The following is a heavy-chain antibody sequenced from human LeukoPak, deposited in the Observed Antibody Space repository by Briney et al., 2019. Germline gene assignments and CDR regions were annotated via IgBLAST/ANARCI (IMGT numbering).Heavy chain of an antibody. CDR1: GASIISGGYY. D-gene: IGHD4-11*01. CDR2: IYTSGST. CDR3: ARDLARNYRNYYYYYMDV. V-gene: IGHV4-61*02. J-gene: IGHJ6*03. Sequence: SETLSLTCTVSGASIISGGYYWSWIRQPAGKGLEWIGRIYTSGSTNYNPSLKSRVTISVDTSKNQFSLKLSSVTAADTAVYYCARDLARNYRNYYYYYMDVWGKGTTVTVSS.